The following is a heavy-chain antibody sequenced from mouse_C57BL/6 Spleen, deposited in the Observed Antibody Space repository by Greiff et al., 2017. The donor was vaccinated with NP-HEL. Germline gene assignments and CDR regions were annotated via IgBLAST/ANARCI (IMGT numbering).Heavy chain of an antibody. CDR1: GYAFTNYL. D-gene: IGHD2-3*01. Sequence: QVHVKQSGAELVRPGTSVKVSCKASGYAFTNYLIEWVKQRPGQGLEWIGVINPGSGGTNYNEKFKGKATLTADKSSSTAYMQLSSLTSEDSAVYFCARESGGWLEAYWGQGTLVTVSA. J-gene: IGHJ3*01. CDR3: ARESGGWLEAY. CDR2: INPGSGGT. V-gene: IGHV1-54*01.